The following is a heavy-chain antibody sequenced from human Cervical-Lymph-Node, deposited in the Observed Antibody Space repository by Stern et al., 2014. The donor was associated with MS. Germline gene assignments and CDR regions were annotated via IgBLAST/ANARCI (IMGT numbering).Heavy chain of an antibody. Sequence: QVQLVQSGSGVKKPGASVRVSCQPSGYTFTDSFIHWVRQAPGQGLEWVGRINPKTGGTNYLQKFQGRITLTRDTSISTAYMELKRLRSDDTAVYYCAREGRFFDWLSHWGQGAQVTVSS. J-gene: IGHJ4*02. CDR1: GYTFTDSF. CDR2: INPKTGGT. D-gene: IGHD3-9*01. V-gene: IGHV1-2*06. CDR3: AREGRFFDWLSH.